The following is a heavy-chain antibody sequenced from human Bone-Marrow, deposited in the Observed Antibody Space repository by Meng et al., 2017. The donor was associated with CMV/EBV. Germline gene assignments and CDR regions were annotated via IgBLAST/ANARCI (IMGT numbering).Heavy chain of an antibody. V-gene: IGHV3-7*03. CDR1: GFTFLNSW. D-gene: IGHD3-16*01. Sequence: GGSLRLSCAASGFTFLNSWMTWVRQAPGKGPEWVATIKEDGSQKFYSASVEGRFTISRDNAQNSLYLQMNNLSPEDTAMYYCARFASVGYWVQGTLVTVSS. CDR3: ARFASVGY. J-gene: IGHJ4*02. CDR2: IKEDGSQK.